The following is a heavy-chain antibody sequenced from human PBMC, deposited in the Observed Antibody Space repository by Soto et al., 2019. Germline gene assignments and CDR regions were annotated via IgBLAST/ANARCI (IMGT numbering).Heavy chain of an antibody. CDR1: GGSISSYY. J-gene: IGHJ4*02. CDR3: ARHNYGSGSTYFDY. Sequence: QVQLQESGPGLVKPSETLSLTCTVSGGSISSYYWSWIRQPPGKGLERIGYIYYSGSTNYNPSLKTRVTRSVDTSKNQSSLKLTSMTAADTAVYYCARHNYGSGSTYFDYWGQGTLVTVSS. D-gene: IGHD3-10*01. V-gene: IGHV4-59*08. CDR2: IYYSGST.